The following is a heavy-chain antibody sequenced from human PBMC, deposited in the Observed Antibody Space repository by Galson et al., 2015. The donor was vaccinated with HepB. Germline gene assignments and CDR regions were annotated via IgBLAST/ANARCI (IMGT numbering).Heavy chain of an antibody. CDR3: ARDLIVGATGNFDY. CDR1: GFTFSSYA. CDR2: VSGSGGTT. D-gene: IGHD1-26*01. V-gene: IGHV3-23*01. Sequence: SLRLSCAASGFTFSSYALSWVRQAPGEGLEWVSGVSGSGGTTYYADSVKGRFTISRDNSRNTLYLQMNSLRAEDTAVYYCARDLIVGATGNFDYWGQGTLVNASS. J-gene: IGHJ4*02.